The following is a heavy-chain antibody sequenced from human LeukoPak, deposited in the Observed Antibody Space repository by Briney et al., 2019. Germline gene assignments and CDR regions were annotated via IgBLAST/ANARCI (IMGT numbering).Heavy chain of an antibody. D-gene: IGHD3-22*01. CDR1: GGSISSSNW. CDR2: IYHSGST. CDR3: ARRYYYDSSGFDY. J-gene: IGHJ4*02. Sequence: PSGTLSLTRAVSGGSISSSNWWSWVRQPPGKGLEWIGEIYHSGSTNYNPSLKSRITISVDKSKNQLSLKLSSVTAADTAVYYCARRYYYDSSGFDYWGQGTLVTVSS. V-gene: IGHV4-4*02.